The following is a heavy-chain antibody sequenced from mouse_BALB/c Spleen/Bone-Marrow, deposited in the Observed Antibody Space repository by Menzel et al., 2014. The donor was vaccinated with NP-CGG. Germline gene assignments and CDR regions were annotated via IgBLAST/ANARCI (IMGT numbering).Heavy chain of an antibody. CDR3: ARHGITRLLDY. D-gene: IGHD2-4*01. CDR2: ISSGGSYT. CDR1: GFTFSSYA. Sequence: EVQGVASGGGLVKPGGSLKLSCAASGFTFSSYAMSWVRQTPEKRLEWVATISSGGSYTYYPDSVKGRFTISRDNAKNTLYLQMSSLRSEDTAMYYCARHGITRLLDYWGQGTTLTVSS. J-gene: IGHJ2*01. V-gene: IGHV5-9-3*01.